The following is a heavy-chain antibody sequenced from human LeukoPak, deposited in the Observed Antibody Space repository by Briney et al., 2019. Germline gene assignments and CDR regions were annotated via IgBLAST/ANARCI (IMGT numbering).Heavy chain of an antibody. J-gene: IGHJ4*02. D-gene: IGHD6-19*01. CDR3: ASHPSGYSSGWHFDY. CDR1: GFTFSSYA. Sequence: PGGSLRLSCAASGFTFSSYAMHWVRQAPGKGLEWVAVISYDGSNKYYADSVKGRFTISRDNSKNTLYLQMNSLRAEDTAVYYCASHPSGYSSGWHFDYWGQGTLVTVSS. V-gene: IGHV3-30*04. CDR2: ISYDGSNK.